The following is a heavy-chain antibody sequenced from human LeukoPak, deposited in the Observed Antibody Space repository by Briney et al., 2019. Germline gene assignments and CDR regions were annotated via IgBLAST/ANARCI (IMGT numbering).Heavy chain of an antibody. V-gene: IGHV4-4*07. CDR1: GGSISSYY. CDR2: IYTSGST. J-gene: IGHJ5*02. CDR3: SRDPIVGATSWFDP. D-gene: IGHD1-26*01. Sequence: SETLSLTCTVSGGSISSYYWSWIRQPAGKGLEWIGRIYTSGSTNYNPSLKSRVTMSVDTSKNQFSLKLSSVTAADTAVYYCSRDPIVGATSWFDPWGQGTLVTVSS.